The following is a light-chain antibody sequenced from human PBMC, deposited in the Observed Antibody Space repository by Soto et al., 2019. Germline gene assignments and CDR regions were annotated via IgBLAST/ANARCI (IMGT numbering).Light chain of an antibody. V-gene: IGKV1-27*01. J-gene: IGKJ4*01. CDR3: QKYNSALLT. Sequence: DIQMTQSPASLSAYVGARVTITCRASQGIINYLAWYQQKPGKVPKLLIYAASTLQSGDPSRFSGSGSGTDFTHTISSLQAEDVATYYCQKYNSALLTFGGGTKVEIK. CDR2: AAS. CDR1: QGIINY.